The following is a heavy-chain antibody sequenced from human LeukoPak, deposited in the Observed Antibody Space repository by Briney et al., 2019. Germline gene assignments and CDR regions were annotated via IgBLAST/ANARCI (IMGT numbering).Heavy chain of an antibody. Sequence: ASVKVSCKASGYTFTSYGISWVRQAPGQGLEWMGWISAYNGNTNYAQKLQGRVTMTTDTSTSTAYMELRSPRSDDTAVYYCARDDNGEMATIGMVYWGQGTLVTVSS. J-gene: IGHJ4*02. CDR1: GYTFTSYG. V-gene: IGHV1-18*01. CDR3: ARDDNGEMATIGMVY. D-gene: IGHD5-24*01. CDR2: ISAYNGNT.